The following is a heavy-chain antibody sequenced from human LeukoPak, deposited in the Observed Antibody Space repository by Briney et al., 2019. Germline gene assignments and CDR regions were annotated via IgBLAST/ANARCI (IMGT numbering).Heavy chain of an antibody. Sequence: TSETLSLTCAVYGGSFSGYYWSWIRQPPGKGLEWIGEINHSGSTNYSPSLKSRVTISVDTSKNQFSLKLSSVTAADTAVYYCARGMLRGRKAGYCSGGNCYSFADYWGQGTLVTVSS. D-gene: IGHD2-15*01. V-gene: IGHV4-34*01. CDR2: INHSGST. CDR1: GGSFSGYY. CDR3: ARGMLRGRKAGYCSGGNCYSFADY. J-gene: IGHJ4*02.